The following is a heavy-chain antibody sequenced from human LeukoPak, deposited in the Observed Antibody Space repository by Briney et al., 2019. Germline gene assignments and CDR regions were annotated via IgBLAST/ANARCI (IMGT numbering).Heavy chain of an antibody. D-gene: IGHD1-26*01. V-gene: IGHV3-20*04. J-gene: IGHJ4*02. CDR1: GFTLSSYS. CDR3: ARVQVGATSGNDY. Sequence: GGSLRLSCAASGFTLSSYSMNWVRQAPGKGLEWVSGINWNGGSTGYADSVKGRFTISRDNAKNSLYLQMNSLRAEDTAFYYCARVQVGATSGNDYWGQGTLVTVSS. CDR2: INWNGGST.